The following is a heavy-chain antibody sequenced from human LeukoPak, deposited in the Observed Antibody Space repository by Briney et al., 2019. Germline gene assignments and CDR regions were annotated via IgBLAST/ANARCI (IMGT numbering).Heavy chain of an antibody. J-gene: IGHJ4*02. D-gene: IGHD3-16*01. CDR3: ARDFGFSFDY. CDR2: ISSGTI. Sequence: GGSLRLSYAASGFTFSTYSMTWVRQAPGKGLEWVSHISSGTIDYPDSVKGRFTISRDIGKNSLYLQMNSLRAEDTAVYYCARDFGFSFDYWGQGALVTVSS. CDR1: GFTFSTYS. V-gene: IGHV3-48*01.